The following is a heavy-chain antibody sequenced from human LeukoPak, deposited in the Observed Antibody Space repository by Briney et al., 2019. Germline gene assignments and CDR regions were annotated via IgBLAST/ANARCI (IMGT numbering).Heavy chain of an antibody. CDR1: GGSFSGYY. V-gene: IGHV4-34*01. J-gene: IGHJ4*02. D-gene: IGHD5-18*01. CDR3: ARGRGYDVTAMAPYYFDY. CDR2: INHSGST. Sequence: SETLSLTCAVYGGSFSGYYWSWIRQPPGKGLEWIGEINHSGSTNYNPSLKSRVTISVDTSKNQFSLKLSSVTAADTAVYYCARGRGYDVTAMAPYYFDYWGREPWSPSPQ.